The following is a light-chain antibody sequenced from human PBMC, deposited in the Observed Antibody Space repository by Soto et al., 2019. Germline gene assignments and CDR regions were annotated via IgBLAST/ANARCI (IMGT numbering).Light chain of an antibody. CDR2: DAS. Sequence: DIPMTQSPSTLSASVGDRVTITCRASQSISSWLAWYQQNPGKSPKLLIYDASNLESGVPSRFSGSGSGTEFTLTISSLQPDDFATYYCQQYNSYPGTFGQGTKVEIK. CDR3: QQYNSYPGT. CDR1: QSISSW. V-gene: IGKV1-5*01. J-gene: IGKJ1*01.